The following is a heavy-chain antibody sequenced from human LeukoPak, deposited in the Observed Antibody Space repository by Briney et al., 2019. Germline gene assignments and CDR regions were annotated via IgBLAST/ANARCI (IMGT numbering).Heavy chain of an antibody. D-gene: IGHD3-22*01. V-gene: IGHV4-39*01. CDR2: IYYSGTT. J-gene: IGHJ5*02. CDR3: ARHGGYYDSSGYRTDVRFDP. CDR1: GGSISSSGYY. Sequence: PSETLSLTCTVSGGSISSSGYYWGWIRQPPGKGLEWIGTIYYSGTTYYNPSLESRISISVDTSKNQFSLRLSSVTAADTAVYFCARHGGYYDSSGYRTDVRFDPWGQGTLVTVSS.